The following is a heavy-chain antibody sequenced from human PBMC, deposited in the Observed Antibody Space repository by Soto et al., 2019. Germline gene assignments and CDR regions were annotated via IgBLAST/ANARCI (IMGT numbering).Heavy chain of an antibody. CDR2: IYHSGSF. J-gene: IGHJ4*02. D-gene: IGHD3-3*01. V-gene: IGHV4-34*09. CDR3: ARAPETPSIFGVALPYFFDY. Sequence: SETQCLTSSVDDGSCSGYDGSWISKKPGKGLEWIGYIYHSGSFNYTPSLRGRVMILADTSKNQFTLRLSSVTAADTAVYYCARAPETPSIFGVALPYFFDYWGQGTLVTVSS. CDR1: DGSCSGYD.